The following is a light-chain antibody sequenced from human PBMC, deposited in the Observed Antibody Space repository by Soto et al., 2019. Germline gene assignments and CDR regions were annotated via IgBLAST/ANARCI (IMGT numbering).Light chain of an antibody. CDR1: SSDVGGYNY. CDR3: SSYTSSSTYVV. V-gene: IGLV2-14*03. Sequence: SALTQPASVSGSPGQSITISCTGTSSDVGGYNYVSWYQQHPGKAPKLMIYDVSNRPSGVSNRFSGSKSGNTASLTISGLKAEDEADYYCSSYTSSSTYVVFGGGTKLTVL. J-gene: IGLJ2*01. CDR2: DVS.